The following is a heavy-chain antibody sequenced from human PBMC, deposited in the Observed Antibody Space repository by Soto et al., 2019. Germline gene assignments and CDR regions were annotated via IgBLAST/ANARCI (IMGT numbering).Heavy chain of an antibody. V-gene: IGHV1-46*03. CDR3: ATDIAAAGTFDY. CDR2: INPSGGST. J-gene: IGHJ4*02. D-gene: IGHD6-13*01. Sequence: GASVKVSCKDSVYTFSSYDIKWVRQAPGQGLEWMGIINPSGGSTSYAQKFQGRVTMTRDTSTSTVYMELSSLRSEDTAVYYCATDIAAAGTFDYWGQGTLVTVSS. CDR1: VYTFSSYD.